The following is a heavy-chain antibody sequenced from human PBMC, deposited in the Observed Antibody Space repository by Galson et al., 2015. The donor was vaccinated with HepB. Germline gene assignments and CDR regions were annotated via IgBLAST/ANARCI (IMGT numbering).Heavy chain of an antibody. D-gene: IGHD5-24*01. CDR1: GYTFTGYY. CDR3: ARDVEMATIKTDY. J-gene: IGHJ4*02. Sequence: SVKVSCKASGYTFTGYYMHWVRQAPGQGLEWMGWINPNSGGTNYAQKFQGRVTMTRDTSISTAYMELSRLRSDDTAVYYCARDVEMATIKTDYWGQGTLVTVSS. V-gene: IGHV1-2*02. CDR2: INPNSGGT.